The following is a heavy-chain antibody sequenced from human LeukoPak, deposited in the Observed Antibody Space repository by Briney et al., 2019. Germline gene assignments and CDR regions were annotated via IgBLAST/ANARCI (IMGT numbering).Heavy chain of an antibody. J-gene: IGHJ4*02. V-gene: IGHV1-18*01. Sequence: ASVKGSCKGFGFTLYPPGISWVRQAPGQRVEWMGWVSCFNGDTHYAQKFQGRVTMTRDTSTTTAYMELRSLRSDDTALYYCARDPTNTSGRYAYFDFWGQGTLVTVSS. CDR3: ARDPTNTSGRYAYFDF. D-gene: IGHD6-19*01. CDR1: GFTLYPPG. CDR2: VSCFNGDT.